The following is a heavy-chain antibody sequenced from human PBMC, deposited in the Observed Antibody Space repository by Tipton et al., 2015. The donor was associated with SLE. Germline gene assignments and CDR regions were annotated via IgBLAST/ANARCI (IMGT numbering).Heavy chain of an antibody. CDR2: ISSSSNFI. D-gene: IGHD6-13*01. J-gene: IGHJ4*02. CDR3: ANGYSSSWYNFDY. Sequence: SLRLSCAASGFTFSSYVMHWVRQAPGKGLEWISSISSSSNFIYYADSLKGRFTISRDNAKNSLYLQMNSLRAEDTAVYYCANGYSSSWYNFDYWGQGTLVTVSS. CDR1: GFTFSSYV. V-gene: IGHV3-21*04.